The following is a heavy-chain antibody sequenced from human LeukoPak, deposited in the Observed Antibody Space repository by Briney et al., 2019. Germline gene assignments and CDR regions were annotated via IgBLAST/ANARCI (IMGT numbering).Heavy chain of an antibody. D-gene: IGHD1-26*01. CDR3: ARDRLRGGSYGGGAFDI. CDR1: GFTFSSYA. CDR2: ISYDGSNK. V-gene: IGHV3-30*04. Sequence: PGGSLRLSCAASGFTFSSYAMHWVRQAPGKGLEWVAVISYDGSNKYYADSVKGRFTISRDNSKNTLYLQMNSLRAEDTAVYYCARDRLRGGSYGGGAFDIWGQGTMVTVSS. J-gene: IGHJ3*02.